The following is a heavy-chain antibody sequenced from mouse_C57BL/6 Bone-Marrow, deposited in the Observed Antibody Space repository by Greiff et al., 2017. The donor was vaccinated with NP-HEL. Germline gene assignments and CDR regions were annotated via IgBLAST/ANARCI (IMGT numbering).Heavy chain of an antibody. D-gene: IGHD1-1*01. Sequence: EVQLQQSGPELVKPGASVKISCKASGYTFTDYYMNWVKQSHGKSLEWIGDINPNNGGTSYNQKFKGKATLTVDKSSSTAYMELRSLTSEDSAVYYCAARGDYYGSSEVNWDWYFDVWGTGTTITVAS. CDR2: INPNNGGT. CDR1: GYTFTDYY. J-gene: IGHJ1*03. CDR3: AARGDYYGSSEVNWDWYFDV. V-gene: IGHV1-26*01.